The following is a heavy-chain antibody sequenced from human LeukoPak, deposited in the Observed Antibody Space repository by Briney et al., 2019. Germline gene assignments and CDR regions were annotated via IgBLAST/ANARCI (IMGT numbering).Heavy chain of an antibody. CDR2: ISSTSSTI. CDR1: GFTFSSYS. V-gene: IGHV3-48*01. CDR3: ARENYYDSSGNFDY. D-gene: IGHD3-22*01. Sequence: PGGSLRLSCAASGFTFSSYSMSWVRQTPGKGLEWVSYISSTSSTISYADSMKGRFTISRDNAKNSVFLQMNSLRAEDTAVYYCARENYYDSSGNFDYWGQGTLVTVSS. J-gene: IGHJ4*02.